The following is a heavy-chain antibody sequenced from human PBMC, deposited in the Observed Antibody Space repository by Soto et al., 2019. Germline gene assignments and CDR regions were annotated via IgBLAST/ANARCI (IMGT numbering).Heavy chain of an antibody. CDR3: AIFMGNSVAPTYFDY. CDR2: IYHSGST. CDR1: GGSISSSNW. J-gene: IGHJ4*02. V-gene: IGHV4-4*02. Sequence: SETLSLTCAVSGGSISSSNWWSWVRQPPGKGLEWIGEIYHSGSTNYNLSLKSRVTISVDTSKNQFSLKLSSVTTADTAVYYCAIFMGNSVAPTYFDYWGQGTLVTVSS. D-gene: IGHD5-12*01.